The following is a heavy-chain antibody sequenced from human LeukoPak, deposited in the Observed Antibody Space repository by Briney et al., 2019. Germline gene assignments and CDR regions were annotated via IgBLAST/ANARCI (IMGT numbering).Heavy chain of an antibody. CDR2: ISAYNGNT. CDR3: ARAGGYCGSTSCYSGYYYYFMDV. CDR1: GYTFTSYG. V-gene: IGHV1-18*01. J-gene: IGHJ6*03. D-gene: IGHD2-2*01. Sequence: ASVKVSCKASGYTFTSYGISWARQAPGQGLEWMGWISAYNGNTNYAQKLQGRVTMTTDTSITTAYMELISLTSDDAAVYYCARAGGYCGSTSCYSGYYYYFMDVWGKGTTVTVSS.